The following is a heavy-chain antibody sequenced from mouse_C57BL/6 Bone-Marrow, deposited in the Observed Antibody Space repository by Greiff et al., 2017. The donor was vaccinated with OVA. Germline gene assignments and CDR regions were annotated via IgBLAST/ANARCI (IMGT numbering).Heavy chain of an antibody. CDR3: ARLLWPYYYAMDY. Sequence: EVQLVESGGGLVKPGESLKLSCESNEYEFPSHDMSWVRKTPEKRLELVAAITSDGGSTYYPDNMERRFIISRDNTKKTLYMQMRSLRSEDTALYYCARLLWPYYYAMDYWGQGTSVTVSS. J-gene: IGHJ4*01. V-gene: IGHV5-2*01. CDR1: EYEFPSHD. CDR2: ITSDGGST. D-gene: IGHD1-1*02.